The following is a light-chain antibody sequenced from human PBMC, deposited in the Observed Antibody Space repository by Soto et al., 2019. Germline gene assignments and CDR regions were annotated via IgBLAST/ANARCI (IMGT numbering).Light chain of an antibody. J-gene: IGKJ2*01. CDR2: GAS. V-gene: IGKV3-15*01. CDR1: QSVSSN. Sequence: EIVMTQSPATLSVSPGERVALSCRASQSVSSNLAWYQQKPGQAPRLLIYGASTRPTDIPATFSGSGSGTEFTLTISSLQSKDFAVYYGHEYSSWLYTCGQGTKLVIE. CDR3: HEYSSWLYT.